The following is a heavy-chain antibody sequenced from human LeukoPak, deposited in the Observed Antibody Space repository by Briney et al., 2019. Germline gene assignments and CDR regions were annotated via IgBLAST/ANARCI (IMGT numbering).Heavy chain of an antibody. CDR2: IWYDGSNK. J-gene: IGHJ5*02. V-gene: IGHV3-33*01. CDR1: GFTFSSHG. D-gene: IGHD2-15*01. Sequence: PGGSLRLSCAASGFTFSSHGMHWVRQAPGKGLEWVAVIWYDGSNKYNADPVKGRFTISRDNSKNTLYLQMNSLRAEDTAVYYCARDGRGFDPWGQGTLVTVSS. CDR3: ARDGRGFDP.